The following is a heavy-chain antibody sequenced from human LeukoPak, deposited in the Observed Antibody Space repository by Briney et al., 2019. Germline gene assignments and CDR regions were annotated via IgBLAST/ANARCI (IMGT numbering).Heavy chain of an antibody. CDR2: IKSKTDGGTT. Sequence: GGSLRLSCAASGFTFSNAWMSWVRQAPGKGLEWVGRIKSKTDGGTTDYAAPVKGRFTISRDDSENTLYLQMNSLKTEDTAVYYCTTRLLWYGELPTDFDYWGQGTLVTVSS. J-gene: IGHJ4*02. CDR1: GFTFSNAW. V-gene: IGHV3-15*01. D-gene: IGHD3-10*01. CDR3: TTRLLWYGELPTDFDY.